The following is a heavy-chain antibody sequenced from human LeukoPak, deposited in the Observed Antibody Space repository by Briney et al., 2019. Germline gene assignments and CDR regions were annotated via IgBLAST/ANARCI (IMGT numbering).Heavy chain of an antibody. Sequence: GGSLRLSCAGSGFTFGDYYMSWIRPTPGRGLDWVSYISGTGKTIYYADSVKGRFTISRDNAKNSPYLQMNSLRVEDTAVYYCARIESAYYFYYMDVWGKGTTVTVSS. CDR2: ISGTGKTI. CDR1: GFTFGDYY. D-gene: IGHD4/OR15-4a*01. CDR3: ARIESAYYFYYMDV. V-gene: IGHV3-11*01. J-gene: IGHJ6*03.